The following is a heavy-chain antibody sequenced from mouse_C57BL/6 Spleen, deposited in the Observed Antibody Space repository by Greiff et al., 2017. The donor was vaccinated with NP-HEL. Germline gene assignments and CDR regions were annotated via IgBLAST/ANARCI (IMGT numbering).Heavy chain of an antibody. Sequence: EVKLMESEGGLVQPGSSMKLSCTASGFTFSDYYMAWVRQVPEKGLEWVANINYDGSSTYYLDSLKSRFIISRDNAKNILYLQMSSLKSEDTATYYCARGGVYYGNRYYAMDYWGQGTSVTVSS. CDR3: ARGGVYYGNRYYAMDY. V-gene: IGHV5-16*01. CDR1: GFTFSDYY. CDR2: INYDGSST. D-gene: IGHD2-1*01. J-gene: IGHJ4*01.